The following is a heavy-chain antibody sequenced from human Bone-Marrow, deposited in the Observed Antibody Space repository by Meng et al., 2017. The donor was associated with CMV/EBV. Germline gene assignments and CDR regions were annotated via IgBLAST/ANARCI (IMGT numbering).Heavy chain of an antibody. CDR2: IKQDGSEK. CDR3: ARLGYDFWSGYPPSGGWFDP. CDR1: GFTFSSYW. Sequence: GGSLRLSCAASGFTFSSYWMSWVRQAPGKGLEWVANIKQDGSEKYYVDSVKGRFTISRDNAKNSLYLQMNSLRAEDTAVYYCARLGYDFWSGYPPSGGWFDPWGQGTLVTVSS. D-gene: IGHD3-3*01. V-gene: IGHV3-7*01. J-gene: IGHJ5*02.